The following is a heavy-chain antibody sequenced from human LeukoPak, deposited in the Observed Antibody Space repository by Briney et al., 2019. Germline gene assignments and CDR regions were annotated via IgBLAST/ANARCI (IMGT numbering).Heavy chain of an antibody. Sequence: GGSLRLSCAASGFTFSSYAMSRVRQAPGKGLEWVSAISGSGDTTYYADSVKGRFSISRDNSKNTLSLQMHTLRAEDTAVYFCAKDFGSAWSRLFHWGQGTLVTVSS. V-gene: IGHV3-23*01. D-gene: IGHD6-19*01. CDR3: AKDFGSAWSRLFH. CDR2: ISGSGDTT. CDR1: GFTFSSYA. J-gene: IGHJ4*02.